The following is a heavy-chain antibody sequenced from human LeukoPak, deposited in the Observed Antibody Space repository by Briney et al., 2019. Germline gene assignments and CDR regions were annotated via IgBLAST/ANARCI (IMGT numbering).Heavy chain of an antibody. D-gene: IGHD6-19*01. Sequence: SETLSLTCTVSGGSISSSSYYWGWIRQPPGKGLEWIGSIYYSGSTYYNPSLKSRVTISVDTSKNQFSLKLSSVTAADTAVYYCARDISRVPTVAGIDAFDIWGQGTMVTVSS. J-gene: IGHJ3*02. CDR3: ARDISRVPTVAGIDAFDI. CDR1: GGSISSSSYY. CDR2: IYYSGST. V-gene: IGHV4-39*07.